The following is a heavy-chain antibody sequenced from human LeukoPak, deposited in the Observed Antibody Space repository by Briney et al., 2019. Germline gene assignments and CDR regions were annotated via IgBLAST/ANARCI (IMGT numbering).Heavy chain of an antibody. CDR2: ISSNGGST. V-gene: IGHV3-64*01. D-gene: IGHD1-1*01. CDR3: ARGKSGTTPNWFDP. Sequence: GGSLRLSCSASGFTFSSYAMYWVRQAPGKGLEYVSAISSNGGSTDYANSVKGRFTISRDNSKNTLYLQMGSLRAEDMAVYYCARGKSGTTPNWFDPWGQGTLVTVSS. CDR1: GFTFSSYA. J-gene: IGHJ5*02.